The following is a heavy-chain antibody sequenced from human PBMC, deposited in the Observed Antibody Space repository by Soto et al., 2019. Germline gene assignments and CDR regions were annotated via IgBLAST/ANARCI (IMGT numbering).Heavy chain of an antibody. Sequence: SQTLSLTCVISGDSVSSNSAAWNWIRQSPSRGLEWLGRTYYRSRWYNDYAVSVRSRITVNADTSKKQFSLHLNSVTPEDTAVYYCAYSSWGPDDAFDIWGQGTMVTVSS. V-gene: IGHV6-1*01. J-gene: IGHJ3*02. D-gene: IGHD3-16*01. CDR3: AYSSWGPDDAFDI. CDR1: GDSVSSNSAA. CDR2: TYYRSRWYN.